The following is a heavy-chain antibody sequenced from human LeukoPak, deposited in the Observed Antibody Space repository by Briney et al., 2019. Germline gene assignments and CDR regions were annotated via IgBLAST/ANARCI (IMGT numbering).Heavy chain of an antibody. Sequence: LAGGSLRLSCAASGFTFSIYSMTWVRQPPGKGLEWVSVIVGGGDVTFFAGSEKGRFTISRNNTKNTIYLQMNSLRADDTAIYYCAKYREVGSSADYWGEGNLVTVSS. CDR1: GFTFSIYS. CDR3: AKYREVGSSADY. CDR2: IVGGGDVT. D-gene: IGHD1-26*01. V-gene: IGHV3-23*01. J-gene: IGHJ4*02.